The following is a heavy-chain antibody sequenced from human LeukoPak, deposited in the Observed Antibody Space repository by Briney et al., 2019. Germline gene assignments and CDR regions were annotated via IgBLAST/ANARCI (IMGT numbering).Heavy chain of an antibody. V-gene: IGHV4-39*07. D-gene: IGHD2-15*01. CDR3: ARTPRGDWFDP. Sequence: SETLSLTCTVSGGSISSSSYYCGWIRQPPGKGLEWIGSIYYSGSTYYNPSLKSRVTISVDTSKNQFSLKLSSVTAADTAVYYCARTPRGDWFDPWGQGTLVTVSS. CDR2: IYYSGST. J-gene: IGHJ5*02. CDR1: GGSISSSSYY.